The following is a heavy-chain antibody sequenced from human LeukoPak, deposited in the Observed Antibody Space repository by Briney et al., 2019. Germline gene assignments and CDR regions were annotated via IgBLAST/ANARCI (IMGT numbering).Heavy chain of an antibody. CDR3: ARDRNRWDIVVVVEPGSFDY. CDR2: INPHSGGT. J-gene: IGHJ4*02. CDR1: GYTFTGYY. Sequence: ASVTVSCKASGYTFTGYYIHWVRQAPGQGLEWMGWINPHSGGTNYAQKFQGRVTMTRDTSISTAYMELSRLRSDDTAVYYCARDRNRWDIVVVVEPGSFDYWGQGTLVTVSS. V-gene: IGHV1-2*02. D-gene: IGHD2-15*01.